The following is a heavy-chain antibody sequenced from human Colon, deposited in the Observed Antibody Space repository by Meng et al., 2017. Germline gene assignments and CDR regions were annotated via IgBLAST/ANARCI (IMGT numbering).Heavy chain of an antibody. CDR2: IYHTGNT. D-gene: IGHD6-19*01. CDR1: GGSFSGYS. Sequence: QLQQWGAGLWKPSETLSLTCAVDGGSFSGYSWSWIRQPPGKGLEWIGEIYHTGNTSYNPSLKSRLTISVDTSKNQFSLNLSSVTAADTALYYCARSVRLGVAGKSGAYWGQGTLVTVSS. CDR3: ARSVRLGVAGKSGAY. V-gene: IGHV4-34*01. J-gene: IGHJ4*02.